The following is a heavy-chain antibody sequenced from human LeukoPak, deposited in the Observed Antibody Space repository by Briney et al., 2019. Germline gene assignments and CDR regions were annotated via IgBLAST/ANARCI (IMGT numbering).Heavy chain of an antibody. D-gene: IGHD3-10*01. J-gene: IGHJ6*02. V-gene: IGHV4-31*03. CDR3: ARDLSPVRGPYGMDV. CDR1: GGSISSGGYY. Sequence: SQTLSLTCTVSGGSISSGGYYWSWIRQHPGKGLEWIGYIYYSGSTYYNSSLKSRVTISVDTSKNQFSLKLSSVTAADTAVYYCARDLSPVRGPYGMDVWGQGTTVTVSS. CDR2: IYYSGST.